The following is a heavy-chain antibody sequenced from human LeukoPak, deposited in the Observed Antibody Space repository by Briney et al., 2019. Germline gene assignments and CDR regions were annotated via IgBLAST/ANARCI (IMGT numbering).Heavy chain of an antibody. D-gene: IGHD4-17*01. J-gene: IGHJ4*02. Sequence: PGGSLRLSCAASGFTLTTYAMTWVRQAPGKGLEWVSGITASGPTTYYADSVKGRFTFSRDNSKNTLYLQMNSLRAEDTAVYYCAKDADDYVSYFDYWAQGTLVTVSS. CDR3: AKDADDYVSYFDY. CDR2: ITASGPTT. CDR1: GFTLTTYA. V-gene: IGHV3-23*01.